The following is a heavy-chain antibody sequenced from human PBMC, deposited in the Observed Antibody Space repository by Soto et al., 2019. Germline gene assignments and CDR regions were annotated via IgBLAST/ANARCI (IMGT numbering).Heavy chain of an antibody. D-gene: IGHD3-16*02. CDR1: GGSFSGYY. CDR3: ARPRFYYLLGELSLYNWFDP. CDR2: INHSGST. Sequence: SETLSLTCAVYGGSFSGYYWSWIRQPPGKGLEWIGEINHSGSTNYNPSLKSRVTISVDTSKNQFSLKLSSVTAADTAVYYCARPRFYYLLGELSLYNWFDPWGQGTLVTVSS. V-gene: IGHV4-34*01. J-gene: IGHJ5*02.